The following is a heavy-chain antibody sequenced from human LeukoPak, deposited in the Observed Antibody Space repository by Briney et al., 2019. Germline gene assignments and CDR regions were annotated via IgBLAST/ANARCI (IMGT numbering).Heavy chain of an antibody. V-gene: IGHV3-30*02. CDR2: IRSDGSNK. J-gene: IGHJ4*02. D-gene: IGHD6-13*01. Sequence: GGSLRLSCAASGFTFSSYGMHWVRQAPGKGLEWVAFIRSDGSNKYYADSVKGRFTISRDNSKNTLYLQMNSLRAEDTAVYYCAKAAAGSVDDYWGQGTLVTVSS. CDR3: AKAAAGSVDDY. CDR1: GFTFSSYG.